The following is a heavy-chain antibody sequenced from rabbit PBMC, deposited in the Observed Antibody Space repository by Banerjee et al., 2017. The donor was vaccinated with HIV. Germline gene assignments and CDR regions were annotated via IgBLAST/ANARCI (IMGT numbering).Heavy chain of an antibody. CDR3: ARDLIAGVIGWNFGL. J-gene: IGHJ4*01. Sequence: QEQLEESGGDLVKPGASLTLTCTASGFSFSSSYWMCWVRQAPGKGLEWIGCIVTGDGNTYYASWAKGRFTISKTSSTTVTLQMTSLTAADTATYFCARDLIAGVIGWNFGLWGPGTLVTVS. CDR2: IVTGDGNT. V-gene: IGHV1S45*01. CDR1: GFSFSSSYW. D-gene: IGHD4-2*01.